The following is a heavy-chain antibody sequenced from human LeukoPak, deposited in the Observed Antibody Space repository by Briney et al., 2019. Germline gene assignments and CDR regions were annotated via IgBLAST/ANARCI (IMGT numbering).Heavy chain of an antibody. CDR3: ARGMYSGSYFRYEF. CDR1: GNTFTSYG. CDR2: ISVYNGDT. D-gene: IGHD1-26*01. J-gene: IGHJ4*02. V-gene: IGHV1-18*01. Sequence: ASVKVSCKASGNTFTSYGISWVRQAPGQGLEWMGWISVYNGDTNYAQTLQARVRMTADTSTSTAYMELRSLRSDDTAIYYCARGMYSGSYFRYEFWGQGTVVTVSS.